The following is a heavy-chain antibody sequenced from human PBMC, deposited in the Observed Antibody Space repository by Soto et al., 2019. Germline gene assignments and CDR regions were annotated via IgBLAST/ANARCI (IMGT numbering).Heavy chain of an antibody. D-gene: IGHD1-26*01. Sequence: EVQLVESGGGLVKPGGSLRLSCAASGFTFSSYSMNWVRQAPGKGLEWVSSISSSSSYIYYADSVKGRFTISRDNAKNSLYLKMNSLRAEDTAVYYCARDFVQERWDFDYWGQGTLVTVSS. CDR1: GFTFSSYS. CDR3: ARDFVQERWDFDY. J-gene: IGHJ4*02. V-gene: IGHV3-21*01. CDR2: ISSSSSYI.